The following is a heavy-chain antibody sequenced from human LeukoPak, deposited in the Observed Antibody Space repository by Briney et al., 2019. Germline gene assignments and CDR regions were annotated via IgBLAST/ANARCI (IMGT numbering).Heavy chain of an antibody. V-gene: IGHV1-2*02. D-gene: IGHD3-10*01. CDR1: GYTFTGYY. Sequence: ASVKVSCKASGYTFTGYYMHWVRQAPGQGLEWMGWINPNSGGTNYAQKFQGRVTMTRDTSISTAYMELSRLRSEDTAVYYCARAAGPYYYGSGSYYNDYWGQGTLVTVSS. CDR2: INPNSGGT. J-gene: IGHJ4*02. CDR3: ARAAGPYYYGSGSYYNDY.